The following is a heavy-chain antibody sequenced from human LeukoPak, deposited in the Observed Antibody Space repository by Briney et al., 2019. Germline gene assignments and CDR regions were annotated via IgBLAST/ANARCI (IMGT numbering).Heavy chain of an antibody. CDR1: GYTFTSYY. CDR3: ARGGYYDSSGPDDY. CDR2: INPSGCST. J-gene: IGHJ4*02. V-gene: IGHV1-46*01. D-gene: IGHD3-22*01. Sequence: GAPVKVCCKASGYTFTSYYIHWMRQAPGQGLEWMGIINPSGCSTSYAQNFQGRVTMTRDTSTSTVYMELSSLRSEDTAVYYCARGGYYDSSGPDDYWGQGTLVTVSS.